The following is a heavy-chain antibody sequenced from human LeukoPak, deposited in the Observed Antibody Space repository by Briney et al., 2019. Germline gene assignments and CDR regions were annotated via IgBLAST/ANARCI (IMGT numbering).Heavy chain of an antibody. CDR3: ASGPYYYDSSGSYFGY. Sequence: GASVTVSFTASGYTFTTYGISWVWQAPGQGLEWMGWISAYNGNTNYAQKLQGRVTMTTDTSTSTAYMELRSLRSDDTAVYYCASGPYYYDSSGSYFGYWLQGTLVTVSS. CDR1: GYTFTTYG. D-gene: IGHD3-22*01. CDR2: ISAYNGNT. J-gene: IGHJ4*02. V-gene: IGHV1-18*01.